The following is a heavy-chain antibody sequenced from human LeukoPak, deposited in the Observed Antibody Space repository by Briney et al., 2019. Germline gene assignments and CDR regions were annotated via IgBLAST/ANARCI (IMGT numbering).Heavy chain of an antibody. V-gene: IGHV3-74*01. J-gene: IGHJ6*02. CDR2: IKTDGTYT. CDR1: GFTFSGYW. Sequence: PGGSLRLSCAASGFTFSGYWLNWVRQAPGKGLVWVSGIKTDGTYTSYAASVKGRFTISRDNAQITLYLQMNALRGEDTAVYYCASEEGGLDVWGQGTTVTVSS. CDR3: ASEEGGLDV.